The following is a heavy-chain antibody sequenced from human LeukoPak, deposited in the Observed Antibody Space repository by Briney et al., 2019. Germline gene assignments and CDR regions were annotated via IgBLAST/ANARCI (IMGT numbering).Heavy chain of an antibody. CDR1: GYTFTGYY. V-gene: IGHV1-2*06. J-gene: IGHJ4*02. Sequence: ASVKVSCKASGYTFTGYYMHWVRQAPGQGLEWMGRINPNSGGTKYAQKFQGRVTMTRDTSISTAYMELSRLRSDDTAVYYCARGYYGSGSYDYWGQGTLVTVSS. CDR2: INPNSGGT. D-gene: IGHD3-10*01. CDR3: ARGYYGSGSYDY.